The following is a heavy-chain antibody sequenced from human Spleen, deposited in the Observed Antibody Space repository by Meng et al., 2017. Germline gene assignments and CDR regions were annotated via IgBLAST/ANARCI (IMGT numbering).Heavy chain of an antibody. D-gene: IGHD1-26*01. V-gene: IGHV1-18*01. Sequence: QVQLVQSGAEVKKPGASVNVSCKASGYTFTSYGISWVRQAPGQGLEWMGWISAYNGNTNYAQKLQGRVTMTTDTSTSTAYMELRSLRSDDTAVYYCARDSSPLIVGATDFDYWGQGTLVTVSS. CDR3: ARDSSPLIVGATDFDY. CDR2: ISAYNGNT. J-gene: IGHJ4*02. CDR1: GYTFTSYG.